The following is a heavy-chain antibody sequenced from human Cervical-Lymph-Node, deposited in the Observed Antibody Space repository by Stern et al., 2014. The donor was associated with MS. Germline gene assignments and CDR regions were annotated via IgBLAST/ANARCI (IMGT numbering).Heavy chain of an antibody. J-gene: IGHJ6*02. CDR2: ISWNSGSI. D-gene: IGHD1-26*01. CDR3: AKASNSARYYYYYGMDV. Sequence: VQLVESGGGLVQPGRSLRLSCAASGFTFDDYAMHWVRQAPGKGLEWGSGISWNSGSIGYADSVKGRFTISRDNAKNSLYLQMNSLRAEDTALYYCAKASNSARYYYYYGMDVWGQGTTVTVSS. CDR1: GFTFDDYA. V-gene: IGHV3-9*01.